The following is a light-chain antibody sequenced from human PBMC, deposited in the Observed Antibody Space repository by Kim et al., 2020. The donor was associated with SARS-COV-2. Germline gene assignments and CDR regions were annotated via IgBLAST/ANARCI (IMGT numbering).Light chain of an antibody. J-gene: IGKJ1*01. CDR1: QSISRH. V-gene: IGKV1-5*03. CDR3: QQYESPPWT. Sequence: DIQMTQSPSTLSASVGDRVIITCRASQSISRHLAWYQQKPGRAPKLLIYKASTLESGVPSRFSGSGSGTEFTLSISSLQPDDFATYYCQQYESPPWTFGPGTKVDIK. CDR2: KAS.